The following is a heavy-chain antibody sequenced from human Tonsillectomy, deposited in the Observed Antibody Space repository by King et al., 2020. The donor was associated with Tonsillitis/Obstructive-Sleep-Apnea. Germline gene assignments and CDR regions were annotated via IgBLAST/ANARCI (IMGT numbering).Heavy chain of an antibody. CDR3: ATTGDLYGSGNYFSNDMDV. CDR2: IDPSDSYT. J-gene: IGHJ6*02. D-gene: IGHD3-10*01. Sequence: VQLVESGAEVKKPGESLRISCMGSGYSFTTYWINWVRQMPGKGLEWMGRIDPSDSYTNYSPSFQGHVTLSADKSISTAYLQRSSLKASDTAIYYCATTGDLYGSGNYFSNDMDVWGQGTTVTVSS. V-gene: IGHV5-10-1*03. CDR1: GYSFTTYW.